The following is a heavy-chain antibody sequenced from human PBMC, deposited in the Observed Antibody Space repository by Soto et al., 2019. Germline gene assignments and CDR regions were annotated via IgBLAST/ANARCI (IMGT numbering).Heavy chain of an antibody. J-gene: IGHJ3*01. V-gene: IGHV3-33*01. CDR2: IWYDGSNK. Sequence: QVQLVESGGGVVQPGRSLRLSCAASGFTFSSYGMHWVRQAPGKGLEWVADIWYDGSNKYYADYVKGRFTSSRDNSKNTLYLQMNSLRPGDMAVYDCARRYGDLPSAFDLWGQRTMVTVSS. CDR3: ARRYGDLPSAFDL. CDR1: GFTFSSYG. D-gene: IGHD4-17*01.